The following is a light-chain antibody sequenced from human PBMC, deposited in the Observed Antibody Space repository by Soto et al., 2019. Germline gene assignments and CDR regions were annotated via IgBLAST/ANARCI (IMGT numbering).Light chain of an antibody. CDR2: EVS. V-gene: IGLV2-8*01. Sequence: QSVLTQPPSASGSPGQSVTISCTGTSSDVGAYNYVSWYQQHPGKAPKLMIYEVSKRPSGVPDRFSGSKSGNTASLTVSGLQAEDETYYDCSSYAGCTTYVFGTGTKVTVL. CDR3: SSYAGCTTYV. CDR1: SSDVGAYNY. J-gene: IGLJ1*01.